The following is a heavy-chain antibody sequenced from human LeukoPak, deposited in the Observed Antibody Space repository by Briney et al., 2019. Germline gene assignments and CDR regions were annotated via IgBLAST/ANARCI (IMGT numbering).Heavy chain of an antibody. D-gene: IGHD3-3*01. Sequence: GGSLRLSCAASGLTFSNAWMSRVRQAPGKGLEWVGRIKSKTDGATTDYAAPVKGRFTISRDDSKNTLYLQMNSLKTEDTAVYYCTTDLKRSWNVLRFLEWLSPFDYWGQGTLVTVSS. V-gene: IGHV3-15*01. CDR3: TTDLKRSWNVLRFLEWLSPFDY. CDR1: GLTFSNAW. CDR2: IKSKTDGATT. J-gene: IGHJ4*02.